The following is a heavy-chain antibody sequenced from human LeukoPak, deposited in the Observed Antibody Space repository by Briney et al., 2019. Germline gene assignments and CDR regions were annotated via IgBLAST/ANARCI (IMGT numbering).Heavy chain of an antibody. D-gene: IGHD6-6*01. V-gene: IGHV1-2*02. J-gene: IGHJ4*02. CDR3: ARDGQLGLDY. Sequence: ASVKVSCKASGYTFTSYAMHWVRQAPGQGLEWMGWINPNSGATNYAQKFQGRVTMTRDTSISTAYMEFSRLTSDDTALYYCARDGQLGLDYWGQGTLVTVSS. CDR2: INPNSGAT. CDR1: GYTFTSYA.